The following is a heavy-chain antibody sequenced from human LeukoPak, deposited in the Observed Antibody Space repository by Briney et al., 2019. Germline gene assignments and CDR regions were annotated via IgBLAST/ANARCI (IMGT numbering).Heavy chain of an antibody. CDR3: ARDMSFSTSGWYGELDN. CDR1: GFSFSSYW. CDR2: IKQDGSEM. D-gene: IGHD6-19*01. J-gene: IGHJ4*02. Sequence: GGSLRLSCAASGFSFSSYWMSWVRQAPGKGLEWVANIKQDGSEMYYVDSVKGRFTISRDNAKNSLFLQMNSLRVEDTALYYCARDMSFSTSGWYGELDNWGQGTLVTVSS. V-gene: IGHV3-7*05.